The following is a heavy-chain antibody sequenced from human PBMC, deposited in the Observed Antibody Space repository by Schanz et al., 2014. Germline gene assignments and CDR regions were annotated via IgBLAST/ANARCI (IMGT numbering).Heavy chain of an antibody. V-gene: IGHV1-18*01. D-gene: IGHD3-9*01. J-gene: IGHJ5*02. CDR3: AKAEYDILTDSYSRLDP. Sequence: QVQLVQSGAEVKKPGASVRVSCKASGYTFTTYAMSWVRQAPGQGLEWVGWISVYTGNTKYGQKVQGRVTMTAGTSTNTAYMELRSLRSDDTAVYYCAKAEYDILTDSYSRLDPWGQGTLVTVSS. CDR1: GYTFTTYA. CDR2: ISVYTGNT.